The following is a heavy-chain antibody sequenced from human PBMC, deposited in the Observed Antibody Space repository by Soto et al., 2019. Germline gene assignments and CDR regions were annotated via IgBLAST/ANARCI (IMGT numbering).Heavy chain of an antibody. CDR1: GYSFTSYW. V-gene: IGHV5-51*01. J-gene: IGHJ6*02. CDR2: IYPGDSDT. CDR3: ARRAHIVTTYYYYGMDV. D-gene: IGHD5-12*01. Sequence: GESLKISCKGSGYSFTSYWISWVRQMPGKGLEWMGIIYPGDSDTSYSPSFQGHVTISADKSISTAYLQWSSLKASDTAMYYCARRAHIVTTYYYYGMDVWGQGTTVTVSS.